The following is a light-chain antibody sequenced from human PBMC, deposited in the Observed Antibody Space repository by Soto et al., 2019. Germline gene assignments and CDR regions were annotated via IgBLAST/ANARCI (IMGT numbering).Light chain of an antibody. V-gene: IGLV1-44*01. CDR3: ASWDDSLNGVV. CDR1: SSNIGSNT. J-gene: IGLJ2*01. CDR2: SYN. Sequence: QSVLTQPPSASGTPGQRVTISCSGSSSNIGSNTVIWYQQLPGTAPKLLIYSYNQRPSGVPDRFSGSKSGTSASLAISVLHSSDEADYYCASWDDSLNGVVFGGGTNLTVL.